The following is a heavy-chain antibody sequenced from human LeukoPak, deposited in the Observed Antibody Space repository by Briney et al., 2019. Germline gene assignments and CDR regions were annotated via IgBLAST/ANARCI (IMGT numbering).Heavy chain of an antibody. CDR3: ARHEKGHTAMVM. V-gene: IGHV4-59*08. D-gene: IGHD5-18*01. Sequence: SETLSLTCTVSGGSISSYYWSWIRQPPGKGLEWIGYIYYSGSTNYNPSLKSRVTISVDTSKNQFSLKLSSVTAADTAVYYCARHEKGHTAMVMRGQGTLVTVSS. J-gene: IGHJ4*02. CDR2: IYYSGST. CDR1: GGSISSYY.